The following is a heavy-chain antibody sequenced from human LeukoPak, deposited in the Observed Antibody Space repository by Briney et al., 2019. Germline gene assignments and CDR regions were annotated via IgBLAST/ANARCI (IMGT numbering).Heavy chain of an antibody. V-gene: IGHV4-59*01. Sequence: SETLSLTCTVSGGSISSYYWSWIRQPPGKGLEWIGYIYYSGSTNYNPSLKSRVTISVDTSKNQFSLKLSSVTAADTAVYYCAREGANDAFDIWGQGTMVTVSS. D-gene: IGHD1-26*01. CDR2: IYYSGST. CDR1: GGSISSYY. J-gene: IGHJ3*02. CDR3: AREGANDAFDI.